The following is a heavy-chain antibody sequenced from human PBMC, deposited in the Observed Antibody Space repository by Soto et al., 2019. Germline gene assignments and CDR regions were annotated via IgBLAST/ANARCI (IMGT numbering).Heavy chain of an antibody. D-gene: IGHD4-4*01. CDR2: INSDGSST. CDR1: VYTFSTYW. Sequence: GGSLRLSCAGSVYTFSTYWMHWVRQAPGKGLVWVSRINSDGSSTSYADSVKGRFTISRDNAKNTLYLQMNSLRAEDSGVYSCARGMPTVLDYWGQGP. J-gene: IGHJ4*02. CDR3: ARGMPTVLDY. V-gene: IGHV3-74*01.